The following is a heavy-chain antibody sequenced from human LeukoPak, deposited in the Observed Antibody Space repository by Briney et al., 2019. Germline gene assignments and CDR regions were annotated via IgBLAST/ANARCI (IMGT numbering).Heavy chain of an antibody. Sequence: SSQTLSLTCTVSGGSISSGGYYWRWIRQHPGKGLEWIGYIYYSGSTYYNPSLKSRVTISVDTSKNQFSLKLSSVTAADTAVYYCARESIVVVLAVSRGYNYFDYWGQGTLVTVFS. CDR1: GGSISSGGYY. D-gene: IGHD2-2*01. J-gene: IGHJ4*02. V-gene: IGHV4-31*03. CDR2: IYYSGST. CDR3: ARESIVVVLAVSRGYNYFDY.